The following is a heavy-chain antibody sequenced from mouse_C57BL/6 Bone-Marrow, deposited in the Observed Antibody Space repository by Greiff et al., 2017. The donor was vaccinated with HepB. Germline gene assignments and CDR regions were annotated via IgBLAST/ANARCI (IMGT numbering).Heavy chain of an antibody. J-gene: IGHJ2*01. CDR3: ARGSLGRGY. CDR1: GFTFSDYG. V-gene: IGHV5-17*01. D-gene: IGHD4-1*01. Sequence: EVKLMESGGGLVKPGGSLKLSCAASGFTFSDYGMHWVRQAPEKGLEWVAYISSGSSTIYYADTVKGRFTISRDNAKNTLFLQMTSLRSEDTAMYYCARGSLGRGYWGQGTTLTVSS. CDR2: ISSGSSTI.